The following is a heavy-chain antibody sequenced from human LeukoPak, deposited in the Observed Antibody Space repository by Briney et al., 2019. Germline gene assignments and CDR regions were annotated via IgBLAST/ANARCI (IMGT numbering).Heavy chain of an antibody. CDR1: GFTFSNAW. CDR2: IKSNSDAGTT. V-gene: IGHV3-15*01. J-gene: IGHJ3*02. D-gene: IGHD6-19*01. CDR3: TTDSLSSGWTYAFDI. Sequence: GGSLRLSCAASGFTFSNAWMSWVRQAPGRGLEWVGRIKSNSDAGTTEYAAPVKGRFIISRDDSNNTMYLQMNRLKAEDTAVYYCTTDSLSSGWTYAFDIWGQGTMVTVSS.